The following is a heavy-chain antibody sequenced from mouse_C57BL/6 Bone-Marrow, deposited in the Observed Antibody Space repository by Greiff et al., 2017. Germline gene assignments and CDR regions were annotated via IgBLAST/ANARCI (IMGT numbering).Heavy chain of an antibody. CDR2: ISDGGSYT. CDR1: GFTFSSYA. V-gene: IGHV5-4*03. CDR3: AVDGSSDGHFHLRGRLAY. D-gene: IGHD1-3*01. J-gene: IGHJ3*01. Sequence: EVKVVESGGGLVKPGGSLKLSCAASGFTFSSYAMSWVRQTPDKRLEWVATISDGGSYTYYPDNVKGRFTISRDNAKNNLYLQMSHLKSEGTAMYYCAVDGSSDGHFHLRGRLAYWGQGTLVTVSA.